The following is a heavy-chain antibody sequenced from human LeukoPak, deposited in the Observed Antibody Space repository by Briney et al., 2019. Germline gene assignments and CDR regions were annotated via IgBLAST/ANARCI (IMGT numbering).Heavy chain of an antibody. V-gene: IGHV3-23*01. J-gene: IGHJ6*02. CDR1: GFTFSSYA. CDR3: AKDSGSYGMDV. D-gene: IGHD1-26*01. CDR2: ISGSGGST. Sequence: GGPLRLSCAASGFTFSSYAMGWVRQAPGKGLEWVSAISGSGGSTYYADSVKSRFTISRDNSKNTLYLQMNSLRAEDTAVYYCAKDSGSYGMDVWGQGTMVTVSS.